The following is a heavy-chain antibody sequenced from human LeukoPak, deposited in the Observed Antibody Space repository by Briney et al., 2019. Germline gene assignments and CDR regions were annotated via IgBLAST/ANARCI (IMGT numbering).Heavy chain of an antibody. Sequence: ASVKVSCKASGYTFTSYDINWVRQATGQGLEWMGWMNPNSGNTGYAQKFQGRVTMTRNTSISTAYMELSSLRSEDTAVYYCAILGGNYYDSSGYPGYWGQGTLVTVSS. D-gene: IGHD3-22*01. CDR3: AILGGNYYDSSGYPGY. CDR1: GYTFTSYD. J-gene: IGHJ4*02. CDR2: MNPNSGNT. V-gene: IGHV1-8*01.